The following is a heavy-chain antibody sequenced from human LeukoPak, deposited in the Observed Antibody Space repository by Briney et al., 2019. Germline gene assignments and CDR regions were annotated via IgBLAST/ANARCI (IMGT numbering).Heavy chain of an antibody. CDR1: GFNFSSHG. CDR3: AKGQAYLGAFDY. D-gene: IGHD3-10*01. V-gene: IGHV3-30*02. J-gene: IGHJ4*02. CDR2: IRNDGNNQ. Sequence: GGSLRLSCAASGFNFSSHGMHWVRQAPGRGLEWMAFIRNDGNNQYYGDSVKGRFTISRDNSKNTLYLQMNSLSAEDTAAYYCAKGQAYLGAFDYWGRGTLVTVSS.